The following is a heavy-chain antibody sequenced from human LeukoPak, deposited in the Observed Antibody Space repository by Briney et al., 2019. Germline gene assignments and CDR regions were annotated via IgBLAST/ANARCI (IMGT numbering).Heavy chain of an antibody. CDR2: IIPIFGTA. CDR3: ARTGLYDSSDYGAFDI. Sequence: SVKVSCKASGGTFSSYAISWVRQAPGQGLEWMGGIIPIFGTANYAQKFQGRVTITTDESTSTAYMELSSLRSEDTAVYYCARTGLYDSSDYGAFDIWGQGTMVTVSS. J-gene: IGHJ3*02. V-gene: IGHV1-69*05. D-gene: IGHD3-22*01. CDR1: GGTFSSYA.